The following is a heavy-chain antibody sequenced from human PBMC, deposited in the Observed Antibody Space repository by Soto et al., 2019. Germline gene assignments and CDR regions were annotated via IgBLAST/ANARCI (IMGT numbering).Heavy chain of an antibody. CDR1: GGSVSSGSYC. V-gene: IGHV4-61*01. CDR3: ARSNGDYGDY. J-gene: IGHJ4*02. Sequence: PSETLSLTCTVSGGSVSSGSYCWSWIRQPPGKGLEWIGYIYYSGSTNYNPSLKSRVTISVDTSKNQFSLKLSSVTAADTAVYYCARSNGDYGDYWSQGNLVTVSS. CDR2: IYYSGST. D-gene: IGHD4-17*01.